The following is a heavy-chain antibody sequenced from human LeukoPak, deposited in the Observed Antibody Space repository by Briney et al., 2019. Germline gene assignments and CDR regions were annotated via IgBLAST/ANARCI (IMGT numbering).Heavy chain of an antibody. V-gene: IGHV3-21*01. CDR2: ISGNSNEI. CDR3: ARGYCGGDCYGD. Sequence: PGGSLRLSCAASGFTVSSNYMSWVRQAPGKGLEWVSAISGNSNEIYYAASVKGRFTISRDNTKSSLYLQMNSLRAEDMAVYYCARGYCGGDCYGDWGQGTLVTVSP. J-gene: IGHJ1*01. D-gene: IGHD2-21*02. CDR1: GFTVSSNY.